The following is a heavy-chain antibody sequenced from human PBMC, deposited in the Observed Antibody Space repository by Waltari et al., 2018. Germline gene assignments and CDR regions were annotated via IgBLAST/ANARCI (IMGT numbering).Heavy chain of an antibody. Sequence: QVQPVESGGGVVQPGRSLRLSCAASRFPFSSYGMHWSRQAPGKGLELVAVKCYDGSNKYYADSVKGRFTISRDNSKNTLYLQMNSLRAEDTAVYYCAKDLNYYDSSGYYDYWGQGTLVTVSS. CDR2: KCYDGSNK. CDR3: AKDLNYYDSSGYYDY. CDR1: RFPFSSYG. V-gene: IGHV3-33*06. J-gene: IGHJ4*02. D-gene: IGHD3-22*01.